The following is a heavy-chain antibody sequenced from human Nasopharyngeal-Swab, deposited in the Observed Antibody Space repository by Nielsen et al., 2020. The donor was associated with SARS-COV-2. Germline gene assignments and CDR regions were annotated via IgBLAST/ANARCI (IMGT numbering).Heavy chain of an antibody. V-gene: IGHV4-59*11. Sequence: SETLSLTCTVSGGSISSHYWSWIRQPPGKGLEWIGYMYYSGSTKYNPSLKSRVTISVDRSKNQFSLRLSSVTAADTAVYYCARRYFDSLYGMDVWGQGTTVTVSS. CDR2: MYYSGST. CDR3: ARRYFDSLYGMDV. CDR1: GGSISSHY. J-gene: IGHJ6*02. D-gene: IGHD3-9*01.